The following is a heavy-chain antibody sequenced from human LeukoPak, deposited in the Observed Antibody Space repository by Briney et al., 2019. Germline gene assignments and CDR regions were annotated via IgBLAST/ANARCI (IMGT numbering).Heavy chain of an antibody. J-gene: IGHJ5*02. D-gene: IGHD5-12*01. CDR2: IYYSGST. Sequence: PSETLSLTCTVLGGSIGSYYWSWIRQPPGKGLEWIGYIYYSGSTNYNPSLKGRVTISVDTSKNQFSLKLSSVTAADTAVYYCATRGYSGYEIDPWGQGTLVTVSS. V-gene: IGHV4-59*12. CDR3: ATRGYSGYEIDP. CDR1: GGSIGSYY.